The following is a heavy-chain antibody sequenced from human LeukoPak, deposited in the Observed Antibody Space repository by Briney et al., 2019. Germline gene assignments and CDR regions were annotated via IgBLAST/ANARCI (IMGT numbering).Heavy chain of an antibody. CDR2: VYYTGST. CDR3: ARGSGTYYYDSGGYLNWFDP. Sequence: SETLSLTCTVSGASISSYYWNWIRQPPGEGLEWIGTVYYTGSTYYNPSLKSRVTISEDTSRNQFSLKLNSVTAADTAVYYCARGSGTYYYDSGGYLNWFDPWGQGILVTVSS. D-gene: IGHD3-22*01. J-gene: IGHJ5*02. V-gene: IGHV4-59*04. CDR1: GASISSYY.